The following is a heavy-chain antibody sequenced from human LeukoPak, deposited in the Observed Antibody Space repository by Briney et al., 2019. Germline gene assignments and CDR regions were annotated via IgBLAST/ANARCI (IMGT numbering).Heavy chain of an antibody. CDR1: GFTFSSYG. CDR2: IRYDGSNK. CDR3: ARDERYVDTAMAPFDY. J-gene: IGHJ4*02. Sequence: GGSPRLSCAASGFTFSSYGMHWVRQAPGKGLEWVAFIRYDGSNKYYADSVKGRFTISRDNAKNSLYLQMNSLRAEDTAVYYCARDERYVDTAMAPFDYWGQGTLVTVSS. D-gene: IGHD5-18*01. V-gene: IGHV3-30*02.